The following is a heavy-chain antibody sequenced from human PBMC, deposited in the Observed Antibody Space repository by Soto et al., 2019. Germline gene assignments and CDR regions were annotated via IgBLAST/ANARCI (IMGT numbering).Heavy chain of an antibody. V-gene: IGHV3-66*01. CDR3: AREMPAARGGS. CDR1: GFTVRSSY. D-gene: IGHD2-2*01. Sequence: EVQVVESGGGLVQPGGSLRLSCAASGFTVRSSYMSWVRQAPGKGLEWVSSMYSGGTTYYADSVRGRFSISRDNSKNTLFIQMNSVRAEDTAVYYCAREMPAARGGSWGQGALVIVSS. J-gene: IGHJ5*02. CDR2: MYSGGTT.